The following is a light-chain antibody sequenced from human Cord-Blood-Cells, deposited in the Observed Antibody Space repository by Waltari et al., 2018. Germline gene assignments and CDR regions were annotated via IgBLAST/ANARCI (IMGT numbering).Light chain of an antibody. J-gene: IGKJ2*01. V-gene: IGKV1-5*03. CDR2: KAS. CDR1: QSISSW. Sequence: DIQMTQSPSTLSASVGDRVTITCRASQSISSWLAWYQQKPGKAPKLLIYKASGLESGVPSRFSGSGSGTEFTLTISSLQPDEFATYYCQQYNSYPYTFGQGTKLEIK. CDR3: QQYNSYPYT.